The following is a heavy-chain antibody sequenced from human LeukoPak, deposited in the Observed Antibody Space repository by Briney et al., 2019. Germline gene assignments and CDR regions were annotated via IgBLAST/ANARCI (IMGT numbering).Heavy chain of an antibody. Sequence: SESLSLACAVDGGSFSGYYWSWIRQPPGKGLEWIGEINHSGSTNYNPSLKSRITISVDTSKNQFSLNLSSLTAADTAVYYCARGRERGGYYDYSAFDYWGQGTMVIVSS. J-gene: IGHJ4*01. CDR3: ARGRERGGYYDYSAFDY. CDR1: GGSFSGYY. D-gene: IGHD3-22*01. CDR2: INHSGST. V-gene: IGHV4-34*01.